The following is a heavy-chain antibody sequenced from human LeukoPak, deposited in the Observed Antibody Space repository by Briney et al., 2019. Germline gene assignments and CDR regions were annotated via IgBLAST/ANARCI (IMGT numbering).Heavy chain of an antibody. J-gene: IGHJ4*02. CDR3: ARDLEYCSSTSCSDY. V-gene: IGHV3-33*08. CDR1: GFTFRNYA. CDR2: IWYDGSNK. D-gene: IGHD2-2*01. Sequence: GGSLRLSCAASGFTFRNYAIHWVRQAPGKGLEWVAVIWYDGSNKYYADSVKGRFTISRDNSKNTLYLQMNSLRAEDTAVYYCARDLEYCSSTSCSDYWGQGTLVTVSS.